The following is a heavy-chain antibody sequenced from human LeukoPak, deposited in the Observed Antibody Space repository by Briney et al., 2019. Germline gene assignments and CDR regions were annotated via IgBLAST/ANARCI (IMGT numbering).Heavy chain of an antibody. V-gene: IGHV6-1*01. CDR1: GDSVSTNSVG. J-gene: IGHJ5*02. CDR3: ARGSGRNWFDP. CDR2: TYYNSNWYN. Sequence: SQTLSLTCAISGDSVSTNSVGRNWIRQSPSRGLEWLGRTYYNSNWYNHYAVSVKSRIIINPDTSKNQFSLQLNSVTPEDTALYYCARGSGRNWFDPWGQGTLVTVSS. D-gene: IGHD1-1*01.